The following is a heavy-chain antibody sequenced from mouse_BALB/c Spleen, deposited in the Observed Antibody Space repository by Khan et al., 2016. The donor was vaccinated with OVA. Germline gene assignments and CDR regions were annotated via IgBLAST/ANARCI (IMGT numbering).Heavy chain of an antibody. CDR1: GFSLTDYG. D-gene: IGHD2-13*01. Sequence: QVQLKESGPGLVAPSQSLSITCTVSGFSLTDYGVNWVRQSPGKGLEWLGMIWGDGGTDYNSALKSRLRIIKDNSKRQVFFKMNSLQTDDTARYXCARYGDYGDFYYFDCWGRGTAPTVPS. CDR2: IWGDGGT. V-gene: IGHV2-6-7*01. CDR3: ARYGDYGDFYYFDC. J-gene: IGHJ2*01.